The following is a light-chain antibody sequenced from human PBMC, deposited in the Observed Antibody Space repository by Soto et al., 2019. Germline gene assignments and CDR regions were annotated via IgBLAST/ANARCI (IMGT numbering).Light chain of an antibody. CDR1: ESVRTS. CDR2: GAS. J-gene: IGKJ5*01. Sequence: ETVLTQSPGTRYLSPGERATLSCRASESVRTSLAWYQQKPGQAPSLLIYGASKRATGIPARFSGSGSGTDFTLTISSLAPEDFAVYFCQQHNNRPTFGQGTRLEIK. V-gene: IGKV3-11*01. CDR3: QQHNNRPT.